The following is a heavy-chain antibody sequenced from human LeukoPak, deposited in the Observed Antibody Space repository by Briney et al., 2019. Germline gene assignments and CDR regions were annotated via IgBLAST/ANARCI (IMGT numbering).Heavy chain of an antibody. J-gene: IGHJ3*02. D-gene: IGHD2-8*01. Sequence: PGGSLRLSCAASGFTFSSYEMNWVRQAPGKGLEWVSYISSSGSTIYYADSVKGRFTISRDNAKNSLYLQMNSLRADDTAVYYCARSGYCTNGVCYNDAFDIWGQGTMVTVSS. V-gene: IGHV3-48*03. CDR2: ISSSGSTI. CDR1: GFTFSSYE. CDR3: ARSGYCTNGVCYNDAFDI.